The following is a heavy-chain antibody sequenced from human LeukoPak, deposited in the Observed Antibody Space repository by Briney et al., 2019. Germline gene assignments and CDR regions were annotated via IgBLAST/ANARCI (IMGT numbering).Heavy chain of an antibody. J-gene: IGHJ4*02. CDR2: ISYDGSNK. Sequence: GGSLRLSCAASGFSFSSYWMHWVRQAPGKGLEWVAVISYDGSNKYYADSVKGRFTISRDNSKNTLYLQMNSLRAEDTAVYYCARVHYYDSSGPDYWGQGTLVTVSS. D-gene: IGHD3-22*01. V-gene: IGHV3-30-3*01. CDR1: GFSFSSYW. CDR3: ARVHYYDSSGPDY.